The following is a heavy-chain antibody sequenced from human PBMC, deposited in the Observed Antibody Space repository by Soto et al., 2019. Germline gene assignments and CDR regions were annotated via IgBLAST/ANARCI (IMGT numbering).Heavy chain of an antibody. CDR3: ARGSPTKTVDS. Sequence: PSETLCLTCTVSGGSISSGDYYWSWIRQPPGKGLEWIGYIYYSGSTYYNPSLKSRVTISADTSMNQFSLALTSVTAADTAMYYCARGSPTKTVDSWGQGILVTVS. V-gene: IGHV4-30-4*01. CDR1: GGSISSGDYY. J-gene: IGHJ4*02. CDR2: IYYSGST.